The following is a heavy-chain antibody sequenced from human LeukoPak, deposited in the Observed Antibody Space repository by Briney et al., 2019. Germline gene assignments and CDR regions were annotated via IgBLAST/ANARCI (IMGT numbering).Heavy chain of an antibody. V-gene: IGHV4-59*12. D-gene: IGHD5-24*01. Sequence: PSETLSLTCTVSGGSISSYYWSWIRQPPGKGLEWIGSGSTYYNPSLKSRVTISVDTSKNQLSLKLSSVTAADTAVYFCARGGDAHKGGNYWGQGTLVTVSS. CDR2: GST. CDR1: GGSISSYY. J-gene: IGHJ4*02. CDR3: ARGGDAHKGGNY.